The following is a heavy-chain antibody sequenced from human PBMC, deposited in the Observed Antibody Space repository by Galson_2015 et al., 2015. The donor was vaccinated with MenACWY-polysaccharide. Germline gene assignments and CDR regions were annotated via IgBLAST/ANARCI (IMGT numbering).Heavy chain of an antibody. Sequence: SLRLACAASGFTFRTFPMNWVRQTPGKGLEWVAGISGSGNSEFYADSVRGRFTISRDNSRNTLYLQMNSLRADDTALYYCAKSGGDGVTVFATVPTAPESWGQGTLVTVSS. CDR1: GFTFRTFP. J-gene: IGHJ4*02. D-gene: IGHD2-21*01. V-gene: IGHV3-23*01. CDR3: AKSGGDGVTVFATVPTAPES. CDR2: ISGSGNSE.